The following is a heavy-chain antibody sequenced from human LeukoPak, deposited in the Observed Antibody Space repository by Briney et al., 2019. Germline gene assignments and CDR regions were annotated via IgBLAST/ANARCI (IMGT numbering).Heavy chain of an antibody. CDR1: GFTFSNYN. Sequence: GGSLRLSCAASGFTFSNYNMNWVRQAPGKGLEWVSSITSSGPDIYYADSVKGRFTIFRDNAKNSLYLQMNSLRAEDTAVYYCAREDYGDYSWYFDLWGRGTLVTVSS. CDR3: AREDYGDYSWYFDL. CDR2: ITSSGPDI. J-gene: IGHJ2*01. D-gene: IGHD4-17*01. V-gene: IGHV3-21*01.